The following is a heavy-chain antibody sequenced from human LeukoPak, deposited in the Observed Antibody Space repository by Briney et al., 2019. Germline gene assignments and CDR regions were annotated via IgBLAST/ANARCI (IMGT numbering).Heavy chain of an antibody. V-gene: IGHV3-74*01. Sequence: GGSLRLSCAASGFTFSSYWMHWVRQAPGKGLVWVSRINSDGNITNYADSVKGRFTISRDNAENTLYLQMNTLRADDTAVYYCATEKQQRGFDYWGQGTLVTVSS. J-gene: IGHJ4*02. CDR2: INSDGNIT. CDR3: ATEKQQRGFDY. D-gene: IGHD6-13*01. CDR1: GFTFSSYW.